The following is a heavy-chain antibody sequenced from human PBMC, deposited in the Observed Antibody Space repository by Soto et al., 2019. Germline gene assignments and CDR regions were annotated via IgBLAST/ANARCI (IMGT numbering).Heavy chain of an antibody. V-gene: IGHV3-48*02. D-gene: IGHD3-10*01. CDR3: VRSSGWTGDY. CDR2: ISSSSTI. CDR1: GFTFSSYS. Sequence: GGSLRLSCAASGFTFSSYSMSWVRQAPGKGLEWVSYISSSSTIYYADSVKGRFTISRDNTKKSLYLQMNSLRDEDTAVFYCVRSSGWTGDYWGQGTLVTVSS. J-gene: IGHJ4*02.